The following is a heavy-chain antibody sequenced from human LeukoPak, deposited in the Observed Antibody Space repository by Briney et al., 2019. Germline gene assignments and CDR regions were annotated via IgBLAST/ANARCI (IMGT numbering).Heavy chain of an antibody. J-gene: IGHJ4*02. D-gene: IGHD6-13*01. CDR3: ARDRGDSSSWYPVEFDY. CDR2: IYYSGST. Sequence: SETLSLTCTVSGGSISSSSYYWGWIRQPPGKGLEWIGSIYYSGSTYYNPSLKSRVTISVDTSKNQFSLKLSSVTAADTAVYYCARDRGDSSSWYPVEFDYWGQGTLVTVSS. V-gene: IGHV4-39*07. CDR1: GGSISSSSYY.